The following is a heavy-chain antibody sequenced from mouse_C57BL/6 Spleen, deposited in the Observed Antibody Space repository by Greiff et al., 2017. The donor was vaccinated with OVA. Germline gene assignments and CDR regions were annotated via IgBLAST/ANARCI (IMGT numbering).Heavy chain of an antibody. D-gene: IGHD4-1*01. CDR1: GYTFTSYG. V-gene: IGHV1-81*01. J-gene: IGHJ1*03. CDR2: IYHRGGNT. CDR3: GRGRGTGNFGYFDV. Sequence: QVQLKQSGAELARPGASVKLSCKASGYTFTSYGISWVKQRTGQGLEWIGEIYHRGGNTYYNEKFKGKATLTADKSSSTSYMELRSMTSEDSAVYFCGRGRGTGNFGYFDVWGTGTTVTVSS.